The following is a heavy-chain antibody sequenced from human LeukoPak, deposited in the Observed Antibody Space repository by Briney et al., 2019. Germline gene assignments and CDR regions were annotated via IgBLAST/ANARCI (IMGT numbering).Heavy chain of an antibody. CDR2: ISGSGGST. J-gene: IGHJ4*02. Sequence: PGGSLRLSCAASGLTFSSYAMRWVPQTPGKGLEWVLAISGSGGSTYSAHSVNGRFTISSDDSKNTLFLQMNGVKTEDTAVYYCAGEVLYSFDFWGQGALVTVSS. CDR3: AGEVLYSFDF. D-gene: IGHD2-15*01. CDR1: GLTFSSYA. V-gene: IGHV3-23*01.